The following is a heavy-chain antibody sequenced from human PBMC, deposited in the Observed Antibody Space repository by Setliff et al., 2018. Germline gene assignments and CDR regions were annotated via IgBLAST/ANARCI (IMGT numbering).Heavy chain of an antibody. D-gene: IGHD2-2*01. V-gene: IGHV4-59*12. Sequence: PSETLSLTCTVSGGSISPYFWSWIRQPPGKGLEWIGYIYHNGNTNFNPSLKTRVTMSVDTSKNQFSLILRSVTAADTAVYYCARGRMRGSCSGPSCTYDPFDIWGQGTLVTVSS. CDR1: GGSISPYF. CDR3: ARGRMRGSCSGPSCTYDPFDI. J-gene: IGHJ3*02. CDR2: IYHNGNT.